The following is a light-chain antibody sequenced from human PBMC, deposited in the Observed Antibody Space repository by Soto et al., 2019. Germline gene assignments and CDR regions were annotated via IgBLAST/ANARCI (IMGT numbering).Light chain of an antibody. J-gene: IGLJ2*01. CDR2: EVT. CDR3: SSFTSSSTQV. Sequence: QSALTQPASVSGSPGQSITISCTGTSSDVGGYNYVSWYQQHPGKAPKLMSFEVTNRPSGVSNRFSGSKSGNTASLTISGLQAEDEADYYCSSFTSSSTQVFGGGTKVTVL. V-gene: IGLV2-14*01. CDR1: SSDVGGYNY.